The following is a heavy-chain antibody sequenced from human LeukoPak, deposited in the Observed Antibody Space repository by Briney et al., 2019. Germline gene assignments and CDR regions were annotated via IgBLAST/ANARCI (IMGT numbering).Heavy chain of an antibody. J-gene: IGHJ4*02. V-gene: IGHV3-30*04. Sequence: GRSLRLSCAASGFTFSSYAMHWVRQAPGKGLEWVAVISYDGSNKYYADSVKGRFTISRDNAKNSLYLQMNSLRAEDTAVYYCASQRGYSYGYGYWGQGTLVTVSS. CDR3: ASQRGYSYGYGY. CDR2: ISYDGSNK. D-gene: IGHD5-18*01. CDR1: GFTFSSYA.